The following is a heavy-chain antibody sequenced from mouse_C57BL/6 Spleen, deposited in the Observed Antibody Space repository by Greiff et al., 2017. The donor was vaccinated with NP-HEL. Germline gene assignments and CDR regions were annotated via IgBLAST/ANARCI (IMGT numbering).Heavy chain of an antibody. Sequence: VQLQQSGAELARPGASVKLSCKASGYTFTSYGISWVKQRTGQGLEWIGEIYPRSGNTYYNEKFKGKATLTADKSSSTAYMELRSLTSEDSAVYFCARFHDYDGGFDYWGQGNTLTVSS. CDR1: GYTFTSYG. J-gene: IGHJ2*01. CDR3: ARFHDYDGGFDY. D-gene: IGHD2-4*01. CDR2: IYPRSGNT. V-gene: IGHV1-81*01.